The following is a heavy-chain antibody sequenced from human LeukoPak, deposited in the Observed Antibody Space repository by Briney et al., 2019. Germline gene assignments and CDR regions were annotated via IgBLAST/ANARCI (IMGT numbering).Heavy chain of an antibody. CDR2: INPNSGGT. V-gene: IGHV1-2*02. D-gene: IGHD6-13*01. CDR1: GYTFTGYY. CDR3: ARIAYSSSWYTDY. Sequence: ASVKVSCKASGYTFTGYYMHWVRQAPGQGLEWMGWINPNSGGTNYAQKFQGRVTMTRDTSISTAYMELSRLRSDDTAVYYCARIAYSSSWYTDYWGQGTLVTVSS. J-gene: IGHJ4*02.